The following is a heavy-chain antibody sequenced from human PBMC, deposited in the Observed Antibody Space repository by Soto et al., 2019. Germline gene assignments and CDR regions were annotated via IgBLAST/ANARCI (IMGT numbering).Heavy chain of an antibody. Sequence: PSETLSLTCTVSGGSISSGGYYWSWIRQHPGKGLEWIGYIYYSGSTYYNPSLKSRVTISVDTSKNQFSLKLSSVTAADTAVYYCRRFDMLTGRNAFDIWGQGTMVTVSS. CDR2: IYYSGST. CDR1: GGSISSGGYY. V-gene: IGHV4-31*03. CDR3: RRFDMLTGRNAFDI. D-gene: IGHD3-9*01. J-gene: IGHJ3*02.